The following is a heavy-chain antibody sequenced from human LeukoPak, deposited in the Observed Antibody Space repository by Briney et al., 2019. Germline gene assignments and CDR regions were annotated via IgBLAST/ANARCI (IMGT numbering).Heavy chain of an antibody. V-gene: IGHV4-59*01. D-gene: IGHD1-26*01. CDR1: GGSISSYY. J-gene: IGHJ1*01. CDR3: ARVPRGSDGYFQH. Sequence: SETLSLTCTVSGGSISSYYWSWTRQPPGKGLEWIGYIYYSGSTNYNPSLKSRVTISVDTSKNQFSLKLSSVTAADTAVYYCARVPRGSDGYFQHWGQGTLVAVSS. CDR2: IYYSGST.